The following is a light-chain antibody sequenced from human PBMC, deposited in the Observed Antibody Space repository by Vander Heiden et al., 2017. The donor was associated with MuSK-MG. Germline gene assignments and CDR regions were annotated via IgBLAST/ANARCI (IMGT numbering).Light chain of an antibody. CDR1: QGISKY. J-gene: IGKJ2*01. CDR2: DAS. CDR3: QQYHSLPYT. V-gene: IGKV1-33*01. Sequence: DVQMTQSPSSLSAPIGDRVTITCQASQGISKYLNWYQHRPGKPPKVLIYDASNLEAGVPSRFSGSGSGTNLTFIITSLQPEDFAIYYCQQYHSLPYTFGQGTKLEIK.